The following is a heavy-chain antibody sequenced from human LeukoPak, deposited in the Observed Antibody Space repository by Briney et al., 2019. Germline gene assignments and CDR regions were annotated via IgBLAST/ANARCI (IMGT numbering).Heavy chain of an antibody. V-gene: IGHV4-39*01. J-gene: IGHJ4*02. CDR1: GGSISSSSHY. Sequence: SETLSPTCTVSGGSISSSSHYWGWIRQPPGKGLEWIGSIYYSGSTYYNPSLKSRVTISVDTSKNQFSLKLSSVTAADTAVYYCARRSSYYDSSGYYPFDYWGQGTLVTVSS. D-gene: IGHD3-22*01. CDR3: ARRSSYYDSSGYYPFDY. CDR2: IYYSGST.